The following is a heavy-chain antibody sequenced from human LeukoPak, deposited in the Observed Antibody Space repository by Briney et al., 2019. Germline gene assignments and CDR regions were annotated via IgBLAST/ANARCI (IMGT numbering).Heavy chain of an antibody. CDR1: GFIFSSYG. J-gene: IGHJ5*02. V-gene: IGHV3-30*18. CDR3: AKDGALAGVYCSGGSCYPEGWFDP. D-gene: IGHD2-15*01. Sequence: GGSLRLSCAASGFIFSSYGMHWVRQAPGKGLEWVAVISYDGSNKYYADSVKGRFTISRDNTKNTLYLQMNSLRAEDTAVYYCAKDGALAGVYCSGGSCYPEGWFDPWGQGTLVTVSS. CDR2: ISYDGSNK.